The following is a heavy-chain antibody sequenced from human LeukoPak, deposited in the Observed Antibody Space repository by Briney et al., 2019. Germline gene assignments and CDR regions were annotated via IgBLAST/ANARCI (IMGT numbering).Heavy chain of an antibody. CDR1: GYTFTGYY. V-gene: IGHV1-2*02. Sequence: HGASVKVSCKASGYTFTGYYMHWVRQAPGQGLEWMGWINPNSGGTNYAQKFQGRVTMTRDTSISTAYMELSRLRFDDTAVYYCARVRDNMDGEYYFDYWGQGTLVTVSS. J-gene: IGHJ4*02. CDR2: INPNSGGT. CDR3: ARVRDNMDGEYYFDY. D-gene: IGHD3-10*01.